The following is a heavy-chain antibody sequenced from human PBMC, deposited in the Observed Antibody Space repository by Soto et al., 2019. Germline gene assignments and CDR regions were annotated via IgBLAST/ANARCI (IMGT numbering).Heavy chain of an antibody. J-gene: IGHJ4*02. CDR2: IYYSGST. Sequence: QVQLQESGPGLVKPSQTLSLTCTVSGGSISSGDYYWSWIRQPPGKGLEWIGYIYYSGSTYYNPSLKSRVTISVDTSKNQFSLKLSSVTAADTAVYYCARGRGYDFWSGHPASFDYWGQGTLVTVSS. V-gene: IGHV4-30-4*01. CDR1: GGSISSGDYY. CDR3: ARGRGYDFWSGHPASFDY. D-gene: IGHD3-3*01.